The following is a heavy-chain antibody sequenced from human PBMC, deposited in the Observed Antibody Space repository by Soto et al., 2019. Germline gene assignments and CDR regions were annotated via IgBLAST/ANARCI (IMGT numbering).Heavy chain of an antibody. CDR1: GFTFSSYA. V-gene: IGHV3-23*01. Sequence: GGSLRLSCAASGFTFSSYAMSWVRQGPGKGLEWVSSISGSGGSTYYAASVKGRLTISRDNSKNTLYLQMSSLRAEDTAVYYCAKAAVSVVVAGRDYYVMDVWGQGTTVTVSS. J-gene: IGHJ6*02. CDR3: AKAAVSVVVAGRDYYVMDV. CDR2: ISGSGGST. D-gene: IGHD6-19*01.